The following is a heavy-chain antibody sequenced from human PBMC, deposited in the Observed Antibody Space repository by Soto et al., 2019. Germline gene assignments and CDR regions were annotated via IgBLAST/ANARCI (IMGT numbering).Heavy chain of an antibody. CDR1: GFTFSNFW. J-gene: IGHJ4*02. CDR2: INTDGSRT. V-gene: IGHV3-74*01. D-gene: IGHD2-21*01. Sequence: PGGSLRLSCATSGFTFSNFWMHWVRQAPGKGLVWVSRINTDGSRTDYADSVKGRFTISRDNAKNTVYLQMNSLRADDTAVYYCAKDIHILVDYWGQGTLVPVSS. CDR3: AKDIHILVDY.